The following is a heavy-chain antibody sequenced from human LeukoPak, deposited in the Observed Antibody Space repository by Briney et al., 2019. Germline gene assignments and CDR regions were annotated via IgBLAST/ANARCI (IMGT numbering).Heavy chain of an antibody. J-gene: IGHJ4*02. CDR2: IKQDGSEK. D-gene: IGHD7-27*01. Sequence: PSETLSLTCTVSGGSISSYYWSWVRQAPGKGLEWVANIKQDGSEKYYVDSVKGRFTISRDNAKNSLYLQMNSLRAEDTAVYYCARAKGYWGPYYFDYWGQGTLVTVSS. CDR3: ARAKGYWGPYYFDY. V-gene: IGHV3-7*01. CDR1: GGSISSYY.